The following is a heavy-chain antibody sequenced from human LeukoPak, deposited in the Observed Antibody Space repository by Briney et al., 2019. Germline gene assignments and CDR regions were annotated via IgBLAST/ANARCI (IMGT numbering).Heavy chain of an antibody. D-gene: IGHD3-22*01. CDR2: IYYRGST. CDR1: GGSINSYY. V-gene: IGHV4-59*01. CDR3: ARSTYYYDSSGYYYDY. J-gene: IGHJ4*02. Sequence: PSETLSLTCTVSGGSINSYYWSWIRQPPGKGLEWIGYIYYRGSTNYNPSLESRVTISVDTSKNQFSLKLSSVTAADTAVYYCARSTYYYDSSGYYYDYWGQGTLVTVSS.